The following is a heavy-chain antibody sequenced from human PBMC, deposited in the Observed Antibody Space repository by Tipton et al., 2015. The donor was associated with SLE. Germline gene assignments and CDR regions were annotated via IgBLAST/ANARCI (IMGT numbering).Heavy chain of an antibody. CDR2: INHSGST. Sequence: TLSLTCAVYGGSFSGYYWNWIRQPPGKGLEWIGEINHSGSTNYNPSLKSRVTISVDTSKNQFSLKLSSVTAADTAVYYCARVRTTVTIWGQGTLVTVSS. V-gene: IGHV4-34*01. J-gene: IGHJ4*02. D-gene: IGHD4-17*01. CDR3: ARVRTTVTI. CDR1: GGSFSGYY.